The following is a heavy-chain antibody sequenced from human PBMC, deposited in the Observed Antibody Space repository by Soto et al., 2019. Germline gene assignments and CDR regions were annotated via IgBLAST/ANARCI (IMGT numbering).Heavy chain of an antibody. CDR2: IYYSGTT. CDR1: GGSISSYY. CDR3: AYTHIVVVTDAFDI. J-gene: IGHJ3*02. V-gene: IGHV4-59*01. D-gene: IGHD2-21*02. Sequence: XATLSLTCTVSGGSISSYYWSWIRQPPGKGLEWIGYIYYSGTTNYNPSLKSRVTISVDTSKNQFSLKLSSVTAADTAVYYCAYTHIVVVTDAFDIWGQRTMVTVSS.